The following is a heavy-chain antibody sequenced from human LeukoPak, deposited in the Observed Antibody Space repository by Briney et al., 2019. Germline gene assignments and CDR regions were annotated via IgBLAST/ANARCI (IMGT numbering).Heavy chain of an antibody. CDR2: ISDSSSYI. D-gene: IGHD1-26*01. J-gene: IGHJ4*02. Sequence: PGGSLRLSCAASGFTFSIYAMSWVRQAPGKGLEWVSSISDSSSYIYYADSVRGRFTISRDNAKNSLYLQMNSLRAEDTAMYYCARADLSGSYFHPHFLDYWGQGTLVTVSS. CDR1: GFTFSIYA. CDR3: ARADLSGSYFHPHFLDY. V-gene: IGHV3-21*01.